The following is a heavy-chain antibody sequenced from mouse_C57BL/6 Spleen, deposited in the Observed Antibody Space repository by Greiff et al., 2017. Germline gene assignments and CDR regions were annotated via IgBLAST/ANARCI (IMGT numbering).Heavy chain of an antibody. CDR1: GFSFNTYA. J-gene: IGHJ3*01. CDR2: IRSKSNNYAT. CDR3: VRDYDAGFAY. Sequence: EVKLMESGGGLVQPKGSLKLSCAASGFSFNTYAMNWVRQAPGKGLEWVARIRSKSNNYATYYADSVKDRFTISRDDSESMLYLQMNNLKTEDTAMYYCVRDYDAGFAYWGQGTLVTVSA. D-gene: IGHD2-4*01. V-gene: IGHV10-1*01.